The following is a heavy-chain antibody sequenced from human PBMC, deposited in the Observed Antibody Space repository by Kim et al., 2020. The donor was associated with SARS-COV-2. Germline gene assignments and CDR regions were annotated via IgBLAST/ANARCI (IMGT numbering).Heavy chain of an antibody. Sequence: KGRFTISRDNAKNSLYLQMNSLGAEDTAVYYCARDQLAARPVYYYYGMDVWGQGTTVTVSS. CDR3: ARDQLAARPVYYYYGMDV. V-gene: IGHV3-11*06. J-gene: IGHJ6*02. D-gene: IGHD6-6*01.